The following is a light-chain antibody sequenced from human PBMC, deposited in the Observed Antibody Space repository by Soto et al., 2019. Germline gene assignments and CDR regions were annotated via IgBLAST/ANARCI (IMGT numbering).Light chain of an antibody. Sequence: QTVVTQSPSASASLGASVKLTCTLSSGHSSYAIAWHQQQPEKGPRYLMRLNSDGSHTKGDGIPDRFSGSSSGAERYLTISSLQYEDEADYYCQTWGTGIWVFGGGTKVTVL. CDR1: SGHSSYA. J-gene: IGLJ3*02. CDR2: LNSDGSH. CDR3: QTWGTGIWV. V-gene: IGLV4-69*01.